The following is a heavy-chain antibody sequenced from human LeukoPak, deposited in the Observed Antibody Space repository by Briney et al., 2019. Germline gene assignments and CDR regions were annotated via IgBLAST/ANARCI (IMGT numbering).Heavy chain of an antibody. CDR1: GYTFTSYA. J-gene: IGHJ3*02. CDR2: INTNTGNP. CDR3: ARQRRGYYWGPPFCQDAFDI. V-gene: IGHV7-4-1*02. D-gene: IGHD3-22*01. Sequence: ASVKVSCKASGYTFTSYAMNWVRQTPGQGLEWMGWINTNTGNPTYAQGFTGRFVFSLDTSVSTAYLQISSLKPEDTAVYYWARQRRGYYWGPPFCQDAFDIWGQGTMVTVSS.